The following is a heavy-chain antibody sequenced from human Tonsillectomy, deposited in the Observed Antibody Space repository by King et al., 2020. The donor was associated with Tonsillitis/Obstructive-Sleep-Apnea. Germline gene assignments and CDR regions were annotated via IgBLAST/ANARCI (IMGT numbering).Heavy chain of an antibody. CDR2: MSYDGSDK. CDR3: ARGGGAYSSSSQSPFDI. V-gene: IGHV3-30*04. J-gene: IGHJ3*02. D-gene: IGHD6-6*01. CDR1: GFTFSSYA. Sequence: QVQLVESGGGVVQPGRSLRLSCAASGFTFSSYAMHWVRQAPGKGLEWVALMSYDGSDKYYADSVKGRFTISRDNSKKTLYLQMNSLRAEDTAVYYCARGGGAYSSSSQSPFDIWGQGTMVTVSS.